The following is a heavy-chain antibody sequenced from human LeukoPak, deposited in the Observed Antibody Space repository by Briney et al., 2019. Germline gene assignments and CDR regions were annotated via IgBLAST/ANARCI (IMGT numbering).Heavy chain of an antibody. CDR3: ARGRRYYDSSGYPVGRDAFDI. Sequence: GGSLRLSCAASGFTFSSYSMNWVRQAPGKGLEWVSSISSSSSYIYYADSVKGRFTISRDNAKNSLYLQMNSLRAEDTAVYYCARGRRYYDSSGYPVGRDAFDIWGQGTMVTVSS. V-gene: IGHV3-21*01. D-gene: IGHD3-22*01. CDR1: GFTFSSYS. J-gene: IGHJ3*02. CDR2: ISSSSSYI.